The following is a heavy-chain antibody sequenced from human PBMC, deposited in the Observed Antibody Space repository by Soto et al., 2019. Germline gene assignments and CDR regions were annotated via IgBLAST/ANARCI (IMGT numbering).Heavy chain of an antibody. D-gene: IGHD3-22*01. CDR1: GYSFTGFW. J-gene: IGHJ3*02. CDR3: ATSLIDVMLVVAPGAFDI. V-gene: IGHV5-51*01. Sequence: EVQLVQSGAELKKPGESLKISCKGSGYSFTGFWIGWVRQMPGKGLELMGIIYPGDSDTTYSPSFQGQVTISVDKSIRTACLQLSSLKASDTAMYYCATSLIDVMLVVAPGAFDIWGQGTLVTVSS. CDR2: IYPGDSDT.